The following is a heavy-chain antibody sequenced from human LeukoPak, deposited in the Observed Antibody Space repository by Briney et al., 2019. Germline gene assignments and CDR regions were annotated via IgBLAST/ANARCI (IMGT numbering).Heavy chain of an antibody. V-gene: IGHV3-74*01. CDR3: AREASLGLGY. CDR1: GFSFRSYW. Sequence: GGSLRLSCAASGFSFRSYWMHWVRQAPGEGLVWASRIDSDGSSIGYADSVKGRFTVSRDNAKNTFYLQMNSLRAEDTAVYYCAREASLGLGYWGQGTLVTVSS. CDR2: IDSDGSSI. J-gene: IGHJ4*02.